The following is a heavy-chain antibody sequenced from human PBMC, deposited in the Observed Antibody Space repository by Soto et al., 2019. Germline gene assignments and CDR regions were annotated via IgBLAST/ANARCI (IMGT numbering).Heavy chain of an antibody. CDR3: ARSGRSWNLREFDY. J-gene: IGHJ4*02. D-gene: IGHD6-13*01. CDR1: GYTFATYG. Sequence: QVQLVQSGAEVKKPGASVKVSCKASGYTFATYGFSWVRQAPGQGLEWMGWISASNGNTNYAQKLRARVTMTTDTSTSTAYMELRSLRSDDTAVFYCARSGRSWNLREFDYWGQGTLVTVSS. CDR2: ISASNGNT. V-gene: IGHV1-18*01.